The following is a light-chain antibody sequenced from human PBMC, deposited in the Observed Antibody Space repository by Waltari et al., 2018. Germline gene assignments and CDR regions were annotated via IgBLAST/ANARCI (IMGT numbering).Light chain of an antibody. CDR3: AAWDDSLSGPWV. Sequence: QSVLTQPPSASGTPGQRVPIPCSGSSSNLGSNYVYWYQQLPGTAPKLLIYRNNQRPSGVPDRFSGSKSGTSASLAISGLRSEDEADYYCAAWDDSLSGPWVFGGGTKLTVL. CDR2: RNN. CDR1: SSNLGSNY. J-gene: IGLJ3*02. V-gene: IGLV1-47*01.